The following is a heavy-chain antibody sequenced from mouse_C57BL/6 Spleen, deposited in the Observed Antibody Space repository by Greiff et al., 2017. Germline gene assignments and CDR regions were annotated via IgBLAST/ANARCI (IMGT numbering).Heavy chain of an antibody. Sequence: LQQSGASVKISCKASAYAFGSSWLNWGKQRPGKGLEWIGQIYPGDGDTNSNGKFKGKATLTADKSSSTAYMQLSSLTSEDSAVYFCARLGLYAMDYWGQGTSVTVSS. J-gene: IGHJ4*01. V-gene: IGHV1-80*01. CDR3: ARLGLYAMDY. CDR1: AYAFGSSW. CDR2: IYPGDGDT.